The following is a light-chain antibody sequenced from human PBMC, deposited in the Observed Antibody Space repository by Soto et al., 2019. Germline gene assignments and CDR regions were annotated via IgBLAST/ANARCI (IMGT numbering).Light chain of an antibody. V-gene: IGKV3-20*01. CDR2: GAY. J-gene: IGKJ1*01. CDR1: QSVSSN. CDR3: QKYGSSPPCP. Sequence: VLPQSPATLSSFPGARVPLSCRASQSVSSNLAWYQPTPGQAPRLLIYGAYTRATGIPDRFSGSGSGTDFSLTISTLEPEDSAVYYCQKYGSSPPCPFGQGTKVDIK.